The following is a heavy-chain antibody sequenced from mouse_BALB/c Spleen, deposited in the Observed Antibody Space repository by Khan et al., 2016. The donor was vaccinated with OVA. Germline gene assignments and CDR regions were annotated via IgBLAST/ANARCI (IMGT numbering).Heavy chain of an antibody. Sequence: LQQSGAELVKPETSVQLSCKASGYTYTNYWIHWVSQRPGQGLGWIGEIYPGEGRTNCNEKFKTKATLTVEKSSSPVYMKLNSLTSEDSAVYYCPRNASFDNSFDYWGQGTTLTVSS. J-gene: IGHJ2*01. CDR3: PRNASFDNSFDY. V-gene: IGHV1S81*02. CDR1: GYTYTNYW. CDR2: IYPGEGRT. D-gene: IGHD6-1*01.